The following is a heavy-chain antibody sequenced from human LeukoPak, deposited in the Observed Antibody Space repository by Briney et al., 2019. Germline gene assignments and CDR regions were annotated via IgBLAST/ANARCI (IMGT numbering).Heavy chain of an antibody. J-gene: IGHJ3*02. Sequence: SQTLSLTCAISGDSVSSNTAAWNWVRQSPSRGLELLGRTYFRSKWFNDYAVSVKSRITINPDTSMNQFSLQLNSVTPEDTAIYYCAGGGSGGRAFDIWGQGTMVTVSS. CDR3: AGGGSGGRAFDI. V-gene: IGHV6-1*01. CDR2: TYFRSKWFN. D-gene: IGHD3-10*01. CDR1: GDSVSSNTAA.